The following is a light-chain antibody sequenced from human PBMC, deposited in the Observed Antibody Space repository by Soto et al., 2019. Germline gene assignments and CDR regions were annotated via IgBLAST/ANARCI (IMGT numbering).Light chain of an antibody. V-gene: IGKV3-15*01. CDR2: GAS. J-gene: IGKJ5*01. Sequence: EIVMTQSPATLSVSPGERATPSCRASQSVSSNLAWYQQKPGQAPRLLIYGASTRATGIPARFSGSGSGTEFTLTISSLQSEDFAVYYCRQYNNWPAITFGQGTRLEIK. CDR3: RQYNNWPAIT. CDR1: QSVSSN.